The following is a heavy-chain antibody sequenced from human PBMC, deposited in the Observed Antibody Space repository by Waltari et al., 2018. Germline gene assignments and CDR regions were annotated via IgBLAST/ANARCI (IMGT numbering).Heavy chain of an antibody. CDR3: TTGVWWLVNWIFDY. CDR2: IKSKTDGGTT. Sequence: EVQLVESGGGLVKPGGSLRLSCAASGFTFSNAWMNWVRQAPGKGLEWVGRIKSKTDGGTTDYAAPVKGRFTISRDDSKNTLYLQMNSLKTEDTAVYYCTTGVWWLVNWIFDYWGQGTLVTVSS. D-gene: IGHD6-19*01. CDR1: GFTFSNAW. V-gene: IGHV3-15*07. J-gene: IGHJ4*02.